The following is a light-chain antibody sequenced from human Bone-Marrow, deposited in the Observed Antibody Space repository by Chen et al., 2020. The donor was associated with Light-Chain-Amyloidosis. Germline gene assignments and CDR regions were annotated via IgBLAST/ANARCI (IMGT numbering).Light chain of an antibody. V-gene: IGLV3-21*02. CDR3: QVWDRSSDRPV. Sequence: SYVLTLPSSASVAPGQTATIACGGNNIGSTSVHWYQQTPGQAPLLVVYDDSHRPSGIPERLSGSNSGNTATLTISRVEAGDEADYYCQVWDRSSDRPVFGGGTKLTVL. CDR1: NIGSTS. J-gene: IGLJ3*02. CDR2: DDS.